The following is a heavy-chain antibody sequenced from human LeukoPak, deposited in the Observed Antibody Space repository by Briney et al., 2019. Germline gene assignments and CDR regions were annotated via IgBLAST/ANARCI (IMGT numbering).Heavy chain of an antibody. CDR3: ARLRVYSNYVFDY. D-gene: IGHD4-11*01. Sequence: RIFFRGSPYYNPSLKSRVTISVDTSKNQFSLKLSSVTAADTAVYYCARLRVYSNYVFDYWGQGTLVTVSS. CDR2: IFFRGSP. J-gene: IGHJ4*02. V-gene: IGHV4-39*01.